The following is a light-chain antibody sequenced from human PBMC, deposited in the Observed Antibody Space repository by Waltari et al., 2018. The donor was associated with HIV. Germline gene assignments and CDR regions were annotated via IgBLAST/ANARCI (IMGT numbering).Light chain of an antibody. CDR2: VAS. CDR1: QGINSY. CDR3: QQLNSYPLT. V-gene: IGKV1-9*01. Sequence: DIHLTQSPPFLSSSIGDRVTISCRATQGINSYLAWYQQKPGKAPKLLIYVASTLRSGVPSRFSGSGSGTECTLTISNLQPEDSATYYCQQLNSYPLTFGGGTKVETK. J-gene: IGKJ4*01.